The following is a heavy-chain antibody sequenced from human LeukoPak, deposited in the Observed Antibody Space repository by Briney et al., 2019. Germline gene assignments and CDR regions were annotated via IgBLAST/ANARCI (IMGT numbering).Heavy chain of an antibody. D-gene: IGHD2-15*01. Sequence: GASVKVSCKASGYTFTSYGISWVRQAPGQGLEWMGWISAYNGNTNYAQKLQARVTMTTDTSTSTAYMELRSLRSDDTAVYYCARDDGYCSGGSCPYYYYGMDVWGQGTTVTVSS. CDR1: GYTFTSYG. CDR2: ISAYNGNT. V-gene: IGHV1-18*01. J-gene: IGHJ6*02. CDR3: ARDDGYCSGGSCPYYYYGMDV.